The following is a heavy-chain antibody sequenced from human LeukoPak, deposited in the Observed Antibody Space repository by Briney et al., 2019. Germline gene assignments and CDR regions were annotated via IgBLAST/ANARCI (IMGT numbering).Heavy chain of an antibody. V-gene: IGHV1-46*01. Sequence: ASAKVSCKASGYTFINYYTHWVRQAPGQGLEWMGRINPSGDSVNYAQKFQDRVTMTRDTSTNTVYLELSSLRSDDTAVYYCARTMAHGGANHWGQGALVTVSS. J-gene: IGHJ5*02. CDR1: GYTFINYY. D-gene: IGHD2-21*01. CDR3: ARTMAHGGANH. CDR2: INPSGDSV.